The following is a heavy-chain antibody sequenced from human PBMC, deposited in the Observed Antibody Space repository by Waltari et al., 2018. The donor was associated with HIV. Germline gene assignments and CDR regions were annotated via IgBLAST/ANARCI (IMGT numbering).Heavy chain of an antibody. V-gene: IGHV3-23*01. CDR2: ISGSGCST. J-gene: IGHJ5*02. CDR3: AKSGTVAGGSNWFDP. CDR1: AFTFSSYA. Sequence: EVQLLESGGGLVQPGGSLRLSCAASAFTFSSYAMSWVRQAPGKGLEWVSAISGSGCSTYYSASVKGRFTISRDNSKNTRYLQMNSLRAEDTAVYYCAKSGTVAGGSNWFDPWGQGTLVTVSS. D-gene: IGHD6-19*01.